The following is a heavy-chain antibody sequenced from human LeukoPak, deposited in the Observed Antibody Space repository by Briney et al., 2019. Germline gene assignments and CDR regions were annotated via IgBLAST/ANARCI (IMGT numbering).Heavy chain of an antibody. D-gene: IGHD3-10*01. J-gene: IGHJ6*02. CDR2: MYYGGGT. CDR3: ARDPLDYMVRGHYYYYYGMDV. Sequence: KPSETLSLTCSVSGGSISSSDYYWGWIRQPPGKGLEWIGSMYYGGGTSYDPSLESRVTISVDTSKNQFSLKLSSVTAADTAVYYCARDPLDYMVRGHYYYYYGMDVWGQGTTVTVSS. V-gene: IGHV4-39*02. CDR1: GGSISSSDYY.